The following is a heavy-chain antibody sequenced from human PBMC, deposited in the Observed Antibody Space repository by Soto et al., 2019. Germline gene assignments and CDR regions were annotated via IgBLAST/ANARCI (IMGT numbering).Heavy chain of an antibody. D-gene: IGHD3-22*01. CDR3: AGDIDSSGYSGGDWYFDL. V-gene: IGHV1-18*01. CDR2: ISAYNGNT. Sequence: QVQLVQSGAEVKKPGASVKVSCKASGYTFTSYGISWVRQAPGQGLEWMGWISAYNGNTNYAQKLQGRVTMTTDTXPXTXXRDLRSRGSDETAVHYCAGDIDSSGYSGGDWYFDLWGRGTLVTVSS. J-gene: IGHJ2*01. CDR1: GYTFTSYG.